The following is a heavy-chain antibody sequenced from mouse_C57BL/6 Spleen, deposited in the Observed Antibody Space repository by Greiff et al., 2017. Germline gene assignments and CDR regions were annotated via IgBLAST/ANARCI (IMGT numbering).Heavy chain of an antibody. V-gene: IGHV14-4*01. Sequence: DVKLVESGAELVRPGASVKLSCTASGFNIKDDYMHWVKQRPEQGLEWIGWIDPENGDTEYASKFQGKATITADTSSNTAYLQLSSLTSEDTAVYYCTTDYGSSKYWGQGTTLTVSS. J-gene: IGHJ2*01. CDR3: TTDYGSSKY. CDR1: GFNIKDDY. D-gene: IGHD1-1*01. CDR2: IDPENGDT.